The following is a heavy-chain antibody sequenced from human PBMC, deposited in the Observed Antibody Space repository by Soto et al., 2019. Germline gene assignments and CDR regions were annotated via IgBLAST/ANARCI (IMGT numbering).Heavy chain of an antibody. V-gene: IGHV1-69*02. Sequence: ASVKASCKASGGTFSSYTISWVRQAPGQGLEWMGRIIPILGIANYAQKFQGRVTITADKSTSTAYMELSSLRSEDTAVYYCARVESSYSSTGRGLYYFDYWGQGTLVTVSS. J-gene: IGHJ4*02. CDR2: IIPILGIA. D-gene: IGHD6-13*01. CDR3: ARVESSYSSTGRGLYYFDY. CDR1: GGTFSSYT.